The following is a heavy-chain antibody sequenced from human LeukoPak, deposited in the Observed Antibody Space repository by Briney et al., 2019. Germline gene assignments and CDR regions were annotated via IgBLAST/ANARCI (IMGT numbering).Heavy chain of an antibody. V-gene: IGHV3-48*03. J-gene: IGHJ6*03. CDR1: GFTFSNYA. CDR2: ITFSGSTI. Sequence: GGSLRLSCAASGFTFSNYAMNWVRQAPGKGPEWVSYITFSGSTIYYADSVKGRSTISRDNAENSLYLQMNSLRAEDTAVYYCAREHYFYYMDGWGKGTTVTVSS. CDR3: AREHYFYYMDG.